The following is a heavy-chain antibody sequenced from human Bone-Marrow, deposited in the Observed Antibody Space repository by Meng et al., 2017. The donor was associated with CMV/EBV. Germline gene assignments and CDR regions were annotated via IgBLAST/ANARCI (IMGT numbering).Heavy chain of an antibody. J-gene: IGHJ6*02. V-gene: IGHV3-48*03. D-gene: IGHD3-3*01. CDR2: ISSSCSTI. Sequence: GESLKISCAASGFTFSSYEMNWVRQAPGKGLEWVSYISSSCSTIYYADSVKGRFTISRDNAKISLYLQMNSLRAEDTAVYYCARDGYDFWSGYYRVATQTYYYYGMDVWGQGTTVTVSS. CDR1: GFTFSSYE. CDR3: ARDGYDFWSGYYRVATQTYYYYGMDV.